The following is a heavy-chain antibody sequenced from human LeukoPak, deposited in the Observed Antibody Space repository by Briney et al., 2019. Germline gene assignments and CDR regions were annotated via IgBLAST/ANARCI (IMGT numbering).Heavy chain of an antibody. Sequence: GSLRLSCSASGFPFSSYAMHWVRQAPGKGLEYVSAISDSGGSTYYADSVKGRFTISRDNSKNTLYLQMSSLRAEDTAVYFCVRGYSFGPYGMDVWGQGTTVTVSS. J-gene: IGHJ6*02. CDR3: VRGYSFGPYGMDV. CDR1: GFPFSSYA. V-gene: IGHV3-64D*09. CDR2: ISDSGGST. D-gene: IGHD2-15*01.